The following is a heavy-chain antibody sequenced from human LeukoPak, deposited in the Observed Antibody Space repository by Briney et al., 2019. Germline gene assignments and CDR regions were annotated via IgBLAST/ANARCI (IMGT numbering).Heavy chain of an antibody. Sequence: ASVKVSCKASGYTFTGYYMHWVRQPPGQGLEWMGWINPNSGGTNYAQKFQGRVTMTRDTSISTAYMELSRLRSADTAVYYCARYYYGSGTPNAFDSGGQGTMVTVSS. CDR1: GYTFTGYY. V-gene: IGHV1-2*02. J-gene: IGHJ3*02. CDR2: INPNSGGT. D-gene: IGHD3-10*01. CDR3: ARYYYGSGTPNAFDS.